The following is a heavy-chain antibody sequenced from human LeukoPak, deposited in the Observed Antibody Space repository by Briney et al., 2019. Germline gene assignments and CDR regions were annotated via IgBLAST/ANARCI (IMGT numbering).Heavy chain of an antibody. D-gene: IGHD6-6*01. CDR1: GYTFISYG. V-gene: IGHV1-18*01. Sequence: GASVNVSCKASGYTFISYGISWVRQAPGQGLEWMGWISAYNGNTNYAQKLQGRVTKTTDTSTSTAYMELRSLRSDDTAVYYCARDLPRARDFDYWGQGTLVTVSS. CDR3: ARDLPRARDFDY. CDR2: ISAYNGNT. J-gene: IGHJ4*02.